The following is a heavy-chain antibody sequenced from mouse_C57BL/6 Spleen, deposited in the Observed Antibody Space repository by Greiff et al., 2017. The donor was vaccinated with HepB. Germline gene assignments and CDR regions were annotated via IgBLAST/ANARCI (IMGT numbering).Heavy chain of an antibody. CDR2: ISSGCSTI. V-gene: IGHV5-17*01. CDR1: GFTFSDYG. Sequence: DVMLVESGGGLVKPGGSLKLSCAASGFTFSDYGMHWVRQAPEKGLEWVAYISSGCSTIYYADTVKGRFTISRDNAKNTLFLQMTSLRSEDTAMYYCAREGDYDYDVDAMDYWGQGTSVTVSS. D-gene: IGHD2-4*01. CDR3: AREGDYDYDVDAMDY. J-gene: IGHJ4*01.